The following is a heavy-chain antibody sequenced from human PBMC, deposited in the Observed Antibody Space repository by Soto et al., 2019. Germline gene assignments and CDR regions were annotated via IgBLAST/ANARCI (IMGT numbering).Heavy chain of an antibody. Sequence: GGSLGLSCAASGVTFDDYAMHWVRQAPGKGLEWVSGISWNSGSIGYADSVKGRFTISRDNAKNSLYLQMNSLRAEDTALYYCAKDGRNQLVFWFDPWGQGTLVTVS. D-gene: IGHD6-13*01. J-gene: IGHJ5*02. CDR2: ISWNSGSI. CDR3: AKDGRNQLVFWFDP. V-gene: IGHV3-9*01. CDR1: GVTFDDYA.